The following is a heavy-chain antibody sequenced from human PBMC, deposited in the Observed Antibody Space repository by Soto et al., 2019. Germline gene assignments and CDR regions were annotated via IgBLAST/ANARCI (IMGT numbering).Heavy chain of an antibody. CDR1: GFTFSSYA. CDR3: AKVEGLGIIAVAGTGFGMDV. J-gene: IGHJ6*02. Sequence: PGGSLRLSCAASGFTFSSYAMSWVRQAPGKGLEWVSAISGSGGSTYYADSVKGRFTISRDNSKNTLYLQMNSLRAEDTAVYYCAKVEGLGIIAVAGTGFGMDVWGQGTTVTVSS. CDR2: ISGSGGST. D-gene: IGHD6-19*01. V-gene: IGHV3-23*01.